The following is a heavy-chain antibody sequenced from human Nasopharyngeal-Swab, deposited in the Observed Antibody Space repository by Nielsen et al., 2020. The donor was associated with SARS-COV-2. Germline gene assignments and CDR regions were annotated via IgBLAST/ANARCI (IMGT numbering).Heavy chain of an antibody. J-gene: IGHJ4*02. CDR2: IDPSDSYT. V-gene: IGHV5-10-1*01. CDR1: GYSFTSYW. D-gene: IGHD4-23*01. CDR3: ARPLGYGGNSDFDH. Sequence: GESLKISCKGSGYSFTSYWINWVRQMPGKGLEWMGRIDPSDSYTNYSPSFQGHVSISTDKSINTAYLQWSSLKASDTAMYYCARPLGYGGNSDFDHWGQGTLVTVSS.